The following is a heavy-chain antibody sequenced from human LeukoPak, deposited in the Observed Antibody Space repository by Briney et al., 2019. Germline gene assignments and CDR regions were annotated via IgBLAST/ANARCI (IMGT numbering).Heavy chain of an antibody. V-gene: IGHV3-74*01. Sequence: PGASLRLSCAPSAFTFSSYWMHCVRQAPGNWLVSLSFINILWSNTSHADSVNGPLTISRDNAKNTLYLQMDSLRAEDTAVYYCARDLTTSARDFGGQGTLVSVSS. J-gene: IGHJ4*02. CDR1: AFTFSSYW. D-gene: IGHD1-14*01. CDR3: ARDLTTSARDF. CDR2: INILWSNT.